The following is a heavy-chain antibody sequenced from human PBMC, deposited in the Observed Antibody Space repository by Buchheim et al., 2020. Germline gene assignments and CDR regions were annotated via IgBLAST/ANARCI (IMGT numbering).Heavy chain of an antibody. D-gene: IGHD4-11*01. CDR3: ARVVRSALLVTTFFNY. J-gene: IGHJ4*02. CDR2: VDHSGST. V-gene: IGHV4-34*01. CDR1: GGSFSDYY. Sequence: QMQLQQWGAGLLKPSETLSLTCAVFGGSFSDYYWSWIRQPPGKGLEWIGKVDHSGSTTYNPSLKSRVTISVDTSKRQFSLKVTSVTAADTAVYYCARVVRSALLVTTFFNYWGQGTL.